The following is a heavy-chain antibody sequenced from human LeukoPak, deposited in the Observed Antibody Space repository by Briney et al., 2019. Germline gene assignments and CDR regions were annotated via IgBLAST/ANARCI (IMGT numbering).Heavy chain of an antibody. Sequence: GASVKVSCKASGGTFSSYAISWVRQAPGQGLEWMGGIIPIFGTANYAQKFQGRVTITADESTSTAYMELSSLRSEDTAVYYCVRATVALNWFDPWGQGTLVTVSS. V-gene: IGHV1-69*01. J-gene: IGHJ5*02. D-gene: IGHD6-19*01. CDR3: VRATVALNWFDP. CDR2: IIPIFGTA. CDR1: GGTFSSYA.